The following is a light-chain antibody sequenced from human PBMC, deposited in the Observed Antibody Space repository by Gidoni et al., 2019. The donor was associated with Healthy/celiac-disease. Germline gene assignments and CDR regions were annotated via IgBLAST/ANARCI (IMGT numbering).Light chain of an antibody. CDR1: SSDVGGYNY. V-gene: IGLV2-14*03. J-gene: IGLJ2*01. CDR3: SSYTSSSTLA. Sequence: QSALTQPASVSGSPGQSITISCTGTSSDVGGYNYVSWYHQHPGKAPKLMIYDVSNRPSWVSNRFSGSKSGNTASLTISGLQAEDEADYYCSSYTSSSTLAFGGGTKLTVL. CDR2: DVS.